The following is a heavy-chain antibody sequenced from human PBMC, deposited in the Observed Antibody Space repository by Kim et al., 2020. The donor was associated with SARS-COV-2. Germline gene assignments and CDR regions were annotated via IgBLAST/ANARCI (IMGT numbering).Heavy chain of an antibody. Sequence: DSVKGRFPISRDNAKTSLYLQMKSLRAEDTAVYYCARVGRVWFGEVYFDYWGQGTLVTVSS. J-gene: IGHJ4*02. D-gene: IGHD3-10*01. V-gene: IGHV3-11*04. CDR3: ARVGRVWFGEVYFDY.